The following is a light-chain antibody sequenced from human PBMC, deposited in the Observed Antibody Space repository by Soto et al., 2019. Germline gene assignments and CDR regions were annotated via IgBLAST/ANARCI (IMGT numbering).Light chain of an antibody. Sequence: EIVLTQSPGTLSLSPGERATLSCRASQSVSSGYLAWYQKKPGQAPRLLILDASSRATGIPDRFSGSGSGTDFTLTISRLEPEDFAVYYCQQYGSSPRTFCQGTKVEIK. V-gene: IGKV3-20*01. CDR2: DAS. CDR3: QQYGSSPRT. CDR1: QSVSSGY. J-gene: IGKJ1*01.